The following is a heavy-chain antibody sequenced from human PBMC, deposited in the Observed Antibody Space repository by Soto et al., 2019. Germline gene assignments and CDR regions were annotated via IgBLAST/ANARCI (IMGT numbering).Heavy chain of an antibody. Sequence: QVQLQESGPGLVKPSETLSLTCSVSGGSMKHYYWSWVRQPPGKGLEWIGYIYYSGSTKYNPSLESRVTISVDTSKNQFSLKLSSVTAADTAVYYCARGFYSSSPLGVGYWGQGTLVTVSS. D-gene: IGHD6-6*01. CDR1: GGSMKHYY. CDR2: IYYSGST. CDR3: ARGFYSSSPLGVGY. V-gene: IGHV4-59*01. J-gene: IGHJ4*02.